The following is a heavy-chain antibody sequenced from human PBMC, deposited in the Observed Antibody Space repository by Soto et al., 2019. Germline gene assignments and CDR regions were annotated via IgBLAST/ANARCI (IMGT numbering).Heavy chain of an antibody. CDR1: GGTFSSYA. Sequence: QVQLVQSGAEVKKPGSSVKVSCKASGGTFSSYAISWVRQAPGQGLGWMGGIIPIFGTANYAQKFQGRVTITADESTSTGYMDLSSLRSEDPAVYFCAREYNWNDVRYGMDVWGQGTTVTVSS. CDR3: AREYNWNDVRYGMDV. D-gene: IGHD1-20*01. CDR2: IIPIFGTA. J-gene: IGHJ6*02. V-gene: IGHV1-69*01.